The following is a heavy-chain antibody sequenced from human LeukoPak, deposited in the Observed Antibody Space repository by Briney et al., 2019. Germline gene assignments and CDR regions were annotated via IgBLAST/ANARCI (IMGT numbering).Heavy chain of an antibody. V-gene: IGHV3-23*01. J-gene: IGHJ4*02. CDR1: GFTFSNYA. CDR2: TTGSTAAT. CDR3: ARDGGSILWFGELLYY. D-gene: IGHD3-10*01. Sequence: GGSLRLSCAASGFTFSNYAMSWVRQTPGKGLEWVSATTGSTAATYHADSVKGRFTISRDNSQNTLYLQMNSLRAEDTAVYYCARDGGSILWFGELLYYWGQGTLVTVSS.